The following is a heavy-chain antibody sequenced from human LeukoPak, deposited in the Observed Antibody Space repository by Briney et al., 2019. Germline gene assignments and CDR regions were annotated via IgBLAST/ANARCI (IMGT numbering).Heavy chain of an antibody. D-gene: IGHD2-15*01. CDR3: AGILGYCSGGSCPIKDY. CDR2: ISGSGSST. J-gene: IGHJ4*02. V-gene: IGHV3-23*01. CDR1: GYTFSSYV. Sequence: GGSLRLSCAASGYTFSSYVVSWVRQAPGKGLEWVSAISGSGSSTYYADSVKGRFTISRDNSKNTLYLQMNSLRAEDTAVYYCAGILGYCSGGSCPIKDYWGQGTLVTVSS.